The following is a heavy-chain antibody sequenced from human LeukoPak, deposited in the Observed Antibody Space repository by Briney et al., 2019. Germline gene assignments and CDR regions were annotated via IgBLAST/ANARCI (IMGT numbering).Heavy chain of an antibody. D-gene: IGHD3-3*01. CDR1: GDSVSSNSAS. CDR3: ARGPYAFWSAYYGGDYYYYMDV. CDR2: TYYLSQWYN. V-gene: IGHV6-1*01. J-gene: IGHJ6*03. Sequence: SPTLSLTCAISGDSVSSNSASWIWIRQSPSRSLEWLGRTYYLSQWYNDYAVSVKSRIIIIPDTSKNQFSLHLSSVTPEDTAVYYCARGPYAFWSAYYGGDYYYYMDVWGKGTTVTVSS.